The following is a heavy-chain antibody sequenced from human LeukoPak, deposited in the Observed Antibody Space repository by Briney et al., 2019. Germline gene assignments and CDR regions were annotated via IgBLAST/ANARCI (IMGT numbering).Heavy chain of an antibody. CDR3: ARDSRGEMPSN. D-gene: IGHD5-24*01. V-gene: IGHV1-2*02. CDR2: INPNSGGT. J-gene: IGHJ4*02. Sequence: ASVKVSCKASGYTFACYYIHWVRQAPGQGLEWMGWINPNSGGTNYAQKFQGRVTMTRDTSISTAYMELSRLRSDDTAVYYCARDSRGEMPSNRGQGTLVTVSS. CDR1: GYTFACYY.